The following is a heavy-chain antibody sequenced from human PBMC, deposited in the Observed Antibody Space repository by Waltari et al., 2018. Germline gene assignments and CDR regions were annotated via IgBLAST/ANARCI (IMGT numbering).Heavy chain of an antibody. CDR1: EYTFASSY. Sequence: QVQLVQSGAEVKKPGASVKISCKTSEYTFASSYVHWVRQAPGQGLEWMGIINPRGGSTIYAQRFQGRVTMTRDTSKSTVYMELSSLKSEDTAVYYCATDTGALWMDVWGQGTTVTVSS. D-gene: IGHD2-21*01. CDR3: ATDTGALWMDV. CDR2: INPRGGST. V-gene: IGHV1-46*01. J-gene: IGHJ6*02.